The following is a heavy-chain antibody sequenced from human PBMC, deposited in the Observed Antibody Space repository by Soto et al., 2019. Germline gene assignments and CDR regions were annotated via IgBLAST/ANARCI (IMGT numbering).Heavy chain of an antibody. CDR2: VSENGGSRGGT. Sequence: EVQLLEAGGGLGQPGGSLRLSCTASGFTFSSSAMNWVRQAPGQGLEWVASVSENGGSRGGTYYADSVKGRFTISRDNSKNTLYLQMDSLRGADTAVYYCASAKAVVIAALGIWGQGTMVTVSS. J-gene: IGHJ3*02. D-gene: IGHD2-21*01. V-gene: IGHV3-23*01. CDR1: GFTFSSSA. CDR3: ASAKAVVIAALGI.